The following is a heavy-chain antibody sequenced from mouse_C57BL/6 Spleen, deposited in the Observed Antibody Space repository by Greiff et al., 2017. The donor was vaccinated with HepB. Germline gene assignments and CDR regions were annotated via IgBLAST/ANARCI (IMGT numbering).Heavy chain of an antibody. V-gene: IGHV5-6*01. D-gene: IGHD2-2*01. CDR1: GFTFSSYG. CDR2: ISSGGSYT. Sequence: EVQLVESGGDLVKPGGSLKLSCAASGFTFSSYGMSWVRQTPDKRLEWVATISSGGSYTYYPDSVKGRSTISRDNAENTLYLQMSSLKSEDTAMYYCARRTMVTFAYWGQGTTLTVSS. CDR3: ARRTMVTFAY. J-gene: IGHJ2*01.